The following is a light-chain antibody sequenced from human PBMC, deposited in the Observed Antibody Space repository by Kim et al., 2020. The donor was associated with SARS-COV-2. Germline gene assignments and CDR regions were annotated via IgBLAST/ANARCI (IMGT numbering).Light chain of an antibody. CDR3: PQYDRY. CDR1: KNNNMW. J-gene: IGKJ2*01. Sequence: SSLSASVGDRVNITCRDSKNNNMWLAWYQQKPGTAPKFLVSEASSLESGVPSRFSGSGSWTEITLTIRSLQPDDFATWYWPQYDRYFGQGTKLEIK. V-gene: IGKV1-5*03. CDR2: EAS.